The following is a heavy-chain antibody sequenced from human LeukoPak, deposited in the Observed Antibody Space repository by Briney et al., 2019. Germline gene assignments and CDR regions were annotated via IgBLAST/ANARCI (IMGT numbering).Heavy chain of an antibody. CDR2: VSSSSGYI. Sequence: GGSLRLSCAASGFTFSSYSMNWVRQAPGKGLEWVSSVSSSSGYIYYADSVKGRFTISRDNAKNSLYLQMNSLRAEDTAVYYCAREGSGRGSPNDPWGQGTLVTVSS. CDR3: AREGSGRGSPNDP. J-gene: IGHJ5*02. D-gene: IGHD1-26*01. CDR1: GFTFSSYS. V-gene: IGHV3-21*01.